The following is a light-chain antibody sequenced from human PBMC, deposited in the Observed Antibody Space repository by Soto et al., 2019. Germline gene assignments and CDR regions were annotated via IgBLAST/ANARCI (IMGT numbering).Light chain of an antibody. CDR1: SGHSSYA. J-gene: IGLJ3*02. Sequence: QPVLTQSPSASDSLGASVKLTCTLSSGHSSYAIAWHQQQPEKGPRYLMKLNSDGSHSKGDGIPDRFSGSSSGAERYLTISSLQSEDEADYYCQTWGTGPWVFGGGTKVT. V-gene: IGLV4-69*01. CDR3: QTWGTGPWV. CDR2: LNSDGSH.